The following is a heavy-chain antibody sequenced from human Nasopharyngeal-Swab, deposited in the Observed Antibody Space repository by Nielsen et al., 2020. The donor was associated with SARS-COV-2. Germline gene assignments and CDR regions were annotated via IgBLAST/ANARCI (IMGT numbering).Heavy chain of an antibody. V-gene: IGHV3-74*01. J-gene: IGHJ2*01. CDR1: GFTFSSYS. CDR3: ASGMVLEWLPTYCYFDL. D-gene: IGHD3-3*01. Sequence: GESLKISCAASGFTFSSYSMHWVRQAPGKGLEWVSRINSDGSSTSYADSVKGRFTISRDNAKNTLYLQMNSLRAEDTSVYYCASGMVLEWLPTYCYFDLWGRGTLVTVSS. CDR2: INSDGSST.